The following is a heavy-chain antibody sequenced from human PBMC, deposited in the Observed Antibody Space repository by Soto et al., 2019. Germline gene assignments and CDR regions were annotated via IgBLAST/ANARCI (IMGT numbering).Heavy chain of an antibody. CDR2: INHSGST. CDR3: ARGPPLIFGVVTLGRSVDP. V-gene: IGHV4-34*01. Sequence: SETLSLTCAVYGGSFSGYYWSWIRQPPGKGLEWIGEINHSGSTNYNPSLKSRVTISVDTSKNQFSLKLSSVTAADTAVYYCARGPPLIFGVVTLGRSVDPWGQGTLVTVSS. CDR1: GGSFSGYY. D-gene: IGHD3-3*01. J-gene: IGHJ5*02.